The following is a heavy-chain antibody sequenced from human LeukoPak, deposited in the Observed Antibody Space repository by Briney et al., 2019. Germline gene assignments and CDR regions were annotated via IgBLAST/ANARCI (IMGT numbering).Heavy chain of an antibody. CDR1: GYSISSGYY. Sequence: PSETLSLTCTVSGYSISSGYYWGWIRQPPGKGLEWIGSIYHSGSTYYNPSLKSRVTISVDTSKNQFSLKLSSVTAADTAVYYCARYCTNGVCPIDRACDIWGQGTMVTVSS. D-gene: IGHD2-8*01. J-gene: IGHJ3*02. V-gene: IGHV4-38-2*02. CDR2: IYHSGST. CDR3: ARYCTNGVCPIDRACDI.